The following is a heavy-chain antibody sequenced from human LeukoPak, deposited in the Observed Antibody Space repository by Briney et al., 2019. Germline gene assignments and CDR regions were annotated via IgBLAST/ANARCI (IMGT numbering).Heavy chain of an antibody. CDR2: ISGTSDTT. V-gene: IGHV3-23*01. J-gene: IGHJ3*02. CDR1: GFIFKNYA. D-gene: IGHD3-3*01. Sequence: GGSLRLSCAASGFIFKNYAMSWVRQAPGKGLEWVSIISGTSDTTRYGDSVRGRFTTSRDNPRNTLYLQMNSLRVDDTAVYYCAKADATLGGAFDIWGQGTMVTVSS. CDR3: AKADATLGGAFDI.